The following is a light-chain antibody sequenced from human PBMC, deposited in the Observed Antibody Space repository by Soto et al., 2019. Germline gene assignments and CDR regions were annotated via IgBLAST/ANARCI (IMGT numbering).Light chain of an antibody. V-gene: IGKV1-5*03. CDR3: QQYNTYSRT. J-gene: IGKJ1*01. Sequence: DIQMTQSPSTLSASVGDRVTITCRASQSISNWLAWYQQRPGKAPKLLIYMASRLEGGVASRFSGSGSGTEFTLTISSLQPDDFATYDCQQYNTYSRTVGQGTKVEIK. CDR1: QSISNW. CDR2: MAS.